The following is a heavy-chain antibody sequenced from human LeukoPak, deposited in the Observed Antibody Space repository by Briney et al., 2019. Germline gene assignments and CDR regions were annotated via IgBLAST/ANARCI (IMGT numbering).Heavy chain of an antibody. D-gene: IGHD3-22*01. CDR2: IVVGSGNT. CDR3: AALVDYYDSSGYYVDY. V-gene: IGHV1-58*02. CDR1: GFXFTRSA. J-gene: IGHJ4*02. Sequence: SVKVSCRASGFXFTRSAIQWVRQARGQRLEWLGWIVVGSGNTNYAQKFQERVTISRDMSTSTAYMELSSLRSEDTAVYYCAALVDYYDSSGYYVDYWGQGTLVTVSS.